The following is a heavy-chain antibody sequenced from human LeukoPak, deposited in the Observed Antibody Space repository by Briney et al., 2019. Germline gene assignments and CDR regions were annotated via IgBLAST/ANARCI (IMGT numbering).Heavy chain of an antibody. CDR2: ISKDGSTT. D-gene: IGHD2-21*02. CDR3: ARDFAYCRGDCW. Sequence: PGGSLRLSCAASGFSFSSYWMHWVRQAPGKGLVWVSRISKDGSTTNYADSVKGRFTISRDNAKNTLYLQMSSLRAEDTAIYYCARDFAYCRGDCWWGQGTLVTVSS. CDR1: GFSFSSYW. V-gene: IGHV3-74*01. J-gene: IGHJ4*02.